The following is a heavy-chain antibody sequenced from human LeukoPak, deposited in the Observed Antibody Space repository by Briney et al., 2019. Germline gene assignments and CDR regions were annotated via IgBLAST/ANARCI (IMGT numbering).Heavy chain of an antibody. CDR2: IFYSGST. D-gene: IGHD3-16*02. J-gene: IGHJ3*02. CDR3: ARGITFGGVILNDAFDI. V-gene: IGHV4-59*01. Sequence: SETLSLTCTVSGGSISSYYWSWIRQPPGKGLEWIGYIFYSGSTNYNPSLKSRVTISVDMSKNQFSLKLSSVTAADTAVYYCARGITFGGVILNDAFDIWGQGTMVTVSS. CDR1: GGSISSYY.